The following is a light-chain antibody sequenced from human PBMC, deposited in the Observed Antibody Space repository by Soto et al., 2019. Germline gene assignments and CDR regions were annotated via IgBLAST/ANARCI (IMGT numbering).Light chain of an antibody. CDR2: LNSDGSH. J-gene: IGLJ3*02. CDR3: QTWGTRV. CDR1: SGHSSYT. V-gene: IGLV4-69*01. Sequence: QAVLTQSPSASASLGASVKLTCTLSSGHSSYTIACHQQQPEKGPRYLMKLNSDGSHRKGDGIPDRFSGSSSGAERYLTISSLQSEDEADYYCQTWGTRVFGGGTKVTVL.